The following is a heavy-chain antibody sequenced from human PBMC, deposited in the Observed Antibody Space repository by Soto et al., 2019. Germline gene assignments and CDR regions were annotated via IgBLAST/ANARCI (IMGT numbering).Heavy chain of an antibody. CDR3: ARGSPGYCSSTSCYTRNAFDI. CDR1: GYTFTSYG. CDR2: ISAYNGNT. Sequence: QVQLVQSGAEVKKPGASVKVSCKASGYTFTSYGISWVRQAPGQGLEWMGWISAYNGNTNYAQKLQGRVTMTTDTSTSTAYMELRSLRSDDTAVYYYARGSPGYCSSTSCYTRNAFDIWGQGTMVTVSS. V-gene: IGHV1-18*01. J-gene: IGHJ3*02. D-gene: IGHD2-2*02.